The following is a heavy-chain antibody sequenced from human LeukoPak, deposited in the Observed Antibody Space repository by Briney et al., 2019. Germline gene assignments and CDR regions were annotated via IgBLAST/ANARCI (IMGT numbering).Heavy chain of an antibody. D-gene: IGHD3-10*01. J-gene: IGHJ4*02. CDR1: GFTFSSYG. Sequence: GGSLRLSCAASGFTFSSYGMHWVRQAPGKGREWVAFIRYDGSNKYYADSVKGRFTISRDNSKNTLYLQMNSLRAEDTAVYYCAKDLTEYYYGSGIYWGQGTLVTVSS. CDR3: AKDLTEYYYGSGIY. V-gene: IGHV3-30*02. CDR2: IRYDGSNK.